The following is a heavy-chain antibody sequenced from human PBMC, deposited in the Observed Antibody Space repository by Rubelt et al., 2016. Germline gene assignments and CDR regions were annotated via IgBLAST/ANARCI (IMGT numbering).Heavy chain of an antibody. J-gene: IGHJ4*02. CDR1: GFTFSSYS. D-gene: IGHD2-8*02. CDR3: ARHNGGSRGVGY. Sequence: EVQLVESGGGLVQPGGSLRLPCAASGFTFSSYSMNWVRQAPGKGLEWVSYISSSSSTIYYTDSVKGRFTISRDTAKNSLYLQMNSLRDEETAVYYCARHNGGSRGVGYWSQGTLVTVSS. V-gene: IGHV3-48*02. CDR2: ISSSSSTI.